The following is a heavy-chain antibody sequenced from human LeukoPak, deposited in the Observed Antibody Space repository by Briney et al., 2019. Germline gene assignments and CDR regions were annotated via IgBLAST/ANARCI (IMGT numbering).Heavy chain of an antibody. CDR3: ARPPTVTTTRYYYYYYMDV. V-gene: IGHV1-8*01. CDR1: GYTFTSYG. Sequence: ASVKVSCKASGYTFTSYGINWVRQATGQGLEWMGWMNPNSGNTGYAQKFQGRVTMTRNTSISTAYMELSSLRSEDTAVYYCARPPTVTTTRYYYYYYMDVWGKGTTVTVSS. CDR2: MNPNSGNT. D-gene: IGHD4-17*01. J-gene: IGHJ6*03.